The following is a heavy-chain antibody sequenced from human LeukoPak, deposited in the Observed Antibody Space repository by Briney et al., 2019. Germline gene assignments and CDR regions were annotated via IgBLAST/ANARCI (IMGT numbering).Heavy chain of an antibody. CDR2: ITASGTAM. Sequence: SGGSLRLSCAASGFTFSSYSMNWVRQAPGKGLEWVPHITASGTAMFYADSVKGRFTISRDDAKNSLYLQMNSLRDEDTAVYYCASSGSYRFDYWGQGTLVTVSS. J-gene: IGHJ4*02. CDR1: GFTFSSYS. V-gene: IGHV3-48*02. D-gene: IGHD1-26*01. CDR3: ASSGSYRFDY.